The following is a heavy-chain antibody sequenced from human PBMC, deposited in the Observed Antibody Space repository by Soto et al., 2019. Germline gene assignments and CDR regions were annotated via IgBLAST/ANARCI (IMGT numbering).Heavy chain of an antibody. CDR2: ITSDGSST. D-gene: IGHD6-13*01. J-gene: IGHJ5*02. CDR1: GFTFSSYW. V-gene: IGHV3-74*01. Sequence: EVQLVESWGGLVQPGGSLRLSCAASGFTFSSYWMHWVRQVPGKGLVWVSRITSDGSSTSYADSVKGRFTISRDNAKNTLFLQMNSLRAQDTAVDYCAREGSSWKNWLDPCGQGPLVTVSS. CDR3: AREGSSWKNWLDP.